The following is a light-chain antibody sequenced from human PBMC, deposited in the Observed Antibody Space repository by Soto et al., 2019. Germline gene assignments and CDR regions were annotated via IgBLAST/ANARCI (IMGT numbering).Light chain of an antibody. J-gene: IGKJ1*01. CDR2: GAS. CDR1: QSVSSSY. CDR3: QQYVSSLWT. V-gene: IGKV3-20*01. Sequence: MVLGQCRVTLALSRGVRGKLSCRGSQSVSSSYLAWYQQKPGQVPRLFIYGASRRATGIPDRFSGSGSGTDFTLTISRLEPEDFAVYYCQQYVSSLWTFGQGTKVDIK.